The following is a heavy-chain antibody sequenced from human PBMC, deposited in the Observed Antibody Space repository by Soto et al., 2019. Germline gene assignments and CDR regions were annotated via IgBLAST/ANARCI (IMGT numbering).Heavy chain of an antibody. J-gene: IGHJ6*02. CDR3: ARDSAAMVRYYYYGMDV. D-gene: IGHD5-18*01. V-gene: IGHV1-8*01. CDR2: MNPNSGNT. Sequence: ASVKVSCKASGYTFTSYDINWVRQATGQGLEWMGWMNPNSGNTGYAQKFQGRVTMTRNTSISTAYMELSSLRSDDTAVYYCARDSAAMVRYYYYGMDVWGQGTTVTVSS. CDR1: GYTFTSYD.